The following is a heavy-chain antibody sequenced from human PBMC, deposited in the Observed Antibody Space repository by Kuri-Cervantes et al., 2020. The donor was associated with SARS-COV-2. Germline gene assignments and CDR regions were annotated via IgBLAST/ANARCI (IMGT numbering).Heavy chain of an antibody. CDR3: ARDLGEGPTGY. J-gene: IGHJ4*02. CDR1: GFTFSTYG. Sequence: GESLKISCAASGFTFSTYGLHWVRQAPGKGLEWVAVISYDGSNKYYADSVKGRFTISRDNSKNTLYLQMNSLRDEDTAVYYCARDLGEGPTGYWGQGTLVTVSS. D-gene: IGHD3-16*01. CDR2: ISYDGSNK. V-gene: IGHV3-30*03.